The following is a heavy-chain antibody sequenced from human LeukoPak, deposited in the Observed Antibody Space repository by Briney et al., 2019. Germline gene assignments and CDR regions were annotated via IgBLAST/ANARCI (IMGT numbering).Heavy chain of an antibody. CDR1: GFTSSSYS. V-gene: IGHV3-21*01. Sequence: PGGSLRLSCAASGFTSSSYSMNWVRQAPGKGLEWVSSISSSSSYIYYADSVKGRFTISRDNAKNSLYLQMNSLRAEDTAVYYCARDSRRGGDCHFDYWGQGTLVTVSS. CDR3: ARDSRRGGDCHFDY. D-gene: IGHD2-21*02. J-gene: IGHJ4*02. CDR2: ISSSSSYI.